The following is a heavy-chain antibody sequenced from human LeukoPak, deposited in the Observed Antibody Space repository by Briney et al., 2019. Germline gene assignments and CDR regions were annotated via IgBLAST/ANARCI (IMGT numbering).Heavy chain of an antibody. CDR3: ARAITIYYYYYYMDV. Sequence: ASVKVSCKASGGTFSSYAISWVRQAPGQGLERMGGIIPIFGTANYAQKFQGRVTITADESTSTAYMELSSLRSEDTAVYYCARAITIYYYYYYMDVWGKGTTVTVSS. D-gene: IGHD3-3*01. CDR2: IIPIFGTA. CDR1: GGTFSSYA. J-gene: IGHJ6*03. V-gene: IGHV1-69*13.